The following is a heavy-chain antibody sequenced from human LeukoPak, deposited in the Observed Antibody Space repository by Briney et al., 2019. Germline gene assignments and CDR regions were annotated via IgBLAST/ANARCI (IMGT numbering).Heavy chain of an antibody. V-gene: IGHV1-69*01. D-gene: IGHD4-11*01. CDR2: IIPIFGTA. CDR1: GGTFSSYA. CDR3: AREKSTVIRKLLGY. Sequence: ASVKVSCKASGGTFSSYAISWVRQAPGQGLEWMGGIIPIFGTANYAQKFQGRVTITADESTSTAYMELSSLRSDDTAVYYCAREKSTVIRKLLGYWGQGTLVTVSS. J-gene: IGHJ4*02.